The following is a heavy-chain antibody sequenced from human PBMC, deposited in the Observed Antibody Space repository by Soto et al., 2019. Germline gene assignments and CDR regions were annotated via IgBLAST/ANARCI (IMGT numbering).Heavy chain of an antibody. J-gene: IGHJ6*02. CDR1: GFTFSGSA. D-gene: IGHD4-17*01. CDR3: TRHMEYGDYYYYCGMDV. V-gene: IGHV3-73*02. Sequence: EVQLVESGGGLVQPGGSLKLSCAASGFTFSGSAMHGVRQASGKGLEWVGRIRSKANSYATAYAASVKGRFTISRDDSKNTEYLQMNSLKTEDTAVYYCTRHMEYGDYYYYCGMDVWGQGTTVTVSS. CDR2: IRSKANSYAT.